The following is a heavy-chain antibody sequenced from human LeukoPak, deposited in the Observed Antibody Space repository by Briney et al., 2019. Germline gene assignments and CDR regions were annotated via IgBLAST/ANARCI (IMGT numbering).Heavy chain of an antibody. CDR2: IYYSGST. V-gene: IGHV4-59*01. Sequence: PSETLSLTCTVSGGSISSYYWSWIRQPPGKGLEWIGCIYYSGSTNYNPSLKSRVTISVDTSKNQFSLKLSSVTAADTAVYYCARVASGSYYPWFDPWGQGTLVTVSS. D-gene: IGHD1-26*01. CDR1: GGSISSYY. J-gene: IGHJ5*02. CDR3: ARVASGSYYPWFDP.